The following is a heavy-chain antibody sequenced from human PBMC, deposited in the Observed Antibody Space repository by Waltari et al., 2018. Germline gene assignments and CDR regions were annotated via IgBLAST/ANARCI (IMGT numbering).Heavy chain of an antibody. J-gene: IGHJ6*03. CDR3: AREATHSYYYFLDV. CDR1: GYTFTGRY. Sequence: QVQLVQSGAEVKKPGASVKVSCEASGYTFTGRYLHWVRQAPGQGLEGMGRIKPNSGVTDYAQKVQDRVTMTRDTSSSTAYMELSGLRSDDTAVYYCAREATHSYYYFLDVWGKGTTVTVSS. CDR2: IKPNSGVT. V-gene: IGHV1-2*06.